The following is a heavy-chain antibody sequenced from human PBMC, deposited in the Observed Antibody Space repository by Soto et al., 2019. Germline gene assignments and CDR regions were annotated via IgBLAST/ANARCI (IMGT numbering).Heavy chain of an antibody. CDR1: GFTFSSYW. Sequence: EVQLVESGGGLVQPGGSLRLSCAASGFTFSSYWMHWVRQAPGKGLVWVSRINSDGSSTSYADSVKGRFTISRDNAKNTLYLQMNSLRAEDTAVYYCAREGIILWFGEFRTNWFDPWGQGTLVTVSS. CDR3: AREGIILWFGEFRTNWFDP. V-gene: IGHV3-74*01. D-gene: IGHD3-10*01. CDR2: INSDGSST. J-gene: IGHJ5*02.